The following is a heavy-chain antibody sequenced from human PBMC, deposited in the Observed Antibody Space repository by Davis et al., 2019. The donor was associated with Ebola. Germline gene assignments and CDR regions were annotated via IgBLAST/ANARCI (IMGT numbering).Heavy chain of an antibody. J-gene: IGHJ5*01. Sequence: SQTLSLTCAVSGDSISRGVHSWSWIRQPPGKGLEWIGYIYDTLNDIGVSSYNPSLESRVTMLVDRSKNQFSLKLSSVTAADTAVYYCARSDTYCNAGRCYSYPFDSWGQGTPVTVSS. CDR1: GDSISRGVHS. V-gene: IGHV4-30-2*02. CDR2: IYDTLNDIGVS. CDR3: ARSDTYCNAGRCYSYPFDS. D-gene: IGHD2-15*01.